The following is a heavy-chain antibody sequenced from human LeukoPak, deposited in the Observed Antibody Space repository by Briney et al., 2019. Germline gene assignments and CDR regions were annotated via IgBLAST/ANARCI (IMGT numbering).Heavy chain of an antibody. Sequence: ASVKVSCKASGYTFTDYYMHWVRQAPGQGLEWMGWINPNSGGTKYAQKFQGRVIMTRDITSAYMELSRLTSDDTAVYYCARSVAATPCNWFDPWGHGTLVTVYS. CDR1: GYTFTDYY. V-gene: IGHV1-2*02. CDR2: INPNSGGT. J-gene: IGHJ5*02. CDR3: ARSVAATPCNWFDP. D-gene: IGHD2-15*01.